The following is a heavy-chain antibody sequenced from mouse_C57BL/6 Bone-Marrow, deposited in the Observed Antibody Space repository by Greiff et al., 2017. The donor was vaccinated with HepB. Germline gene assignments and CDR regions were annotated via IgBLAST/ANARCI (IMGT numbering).Heavy chain of an antibody. Sequence: EVQRVESGGGLVQPGGSLKLSCAASGFTFSDYGMAWVRQAPRKGPEWVAFISNLAYSIYYADTVTGRFTISRENAKNTLYLEMSSLRSEDTAMYYCARQDYDYEDYYAMDYWGQGTSVTVSS. J-gene: IGHJ4*01. D-gene: IGHD2-4*01. CDR1: GFTFSDYG. V-gene: IGHV5-15*01. CDR2: ISNLAYSI. CDR3: ARQDYDYEDYYAMDY.